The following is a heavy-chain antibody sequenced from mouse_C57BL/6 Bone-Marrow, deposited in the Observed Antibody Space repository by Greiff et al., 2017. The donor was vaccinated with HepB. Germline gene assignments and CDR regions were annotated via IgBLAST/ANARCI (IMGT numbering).Heavy chain of an antibody. CDR1: GYTFTGYW. J-gene: IGHJ2*01. CDR3: VRAAPSGDFDY. V-gene: IGHV1-9*01. Sequence: QVQLQQSGAELMKPGASVKLSCKATGYTFTGYWIEWVKQRPGHGLEWIGEILPGGGSTNYNEKFKGKATFTADTSSNTAYMQLSSLTAEDSAIYYCVRAAPSGDFDYWGQGTTLTVSS. D-gene: IGHD6-1*01. CDR2: ILPGGGST.